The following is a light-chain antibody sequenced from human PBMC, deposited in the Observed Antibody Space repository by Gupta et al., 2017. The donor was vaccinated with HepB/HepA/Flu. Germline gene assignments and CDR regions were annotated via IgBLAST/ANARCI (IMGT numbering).Light chain of an antibody. CDR2: GAS. CDR3: QQSFSTPYT. CDR1: QSVATY. Sequence: DIQMTQSPPSLSASVGDRVTITCRAGQSVATYLHWYQQETGKAPKLLIYGASTLQSGVPPRFSGSGSGTDFTLTISRLQPEDFAIYYCQQSFSTPYTFGQGTKLEIK. J-gene: IGKJ2*01. V-gene: IGKV1-39*01.